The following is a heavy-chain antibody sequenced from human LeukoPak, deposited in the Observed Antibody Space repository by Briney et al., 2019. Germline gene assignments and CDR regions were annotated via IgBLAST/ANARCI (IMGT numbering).Heavy chain of an antibody. CDR1: GGSISTYY. CDR2: IHYRGNT. V-gene: IGHV4-59*01. D-gene: IGHD3-22*01. Sequence: SETLSLTCTVSGGSISTYYWSWIRQPPGKGLEWIGYIHYRGNTNYHPSLKSRVTISIDTSKNQFSLKLNSVTAADTAVYYCARDDYSSGYTTVPSDYWGQGTLVTVSS. J-gene: IGHJ4*02. CDR3: ARDDYSSGYTTVPSDY.